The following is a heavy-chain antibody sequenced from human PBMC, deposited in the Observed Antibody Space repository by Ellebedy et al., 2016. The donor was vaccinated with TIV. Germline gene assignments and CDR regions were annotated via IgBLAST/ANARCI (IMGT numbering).Heavy chain of an antibody. CDR1: GFTLNNYW. CDR3: ARAIYGASYL. Sequence: GESLKISCTASGFTLNNYWMTWVRQAPGKGLEWVANINEDGTKKNYVDSVRGRFTIYRDYAGNSLFLQMNSLGAEDTAVYYCARAIYGASYLWGRGTLVTVSS. D-gene: IGHD4-17*01. V-gene: IGHV3-7*01. CDR2: INEDGTKK. J-gene: IGHJ2*01.